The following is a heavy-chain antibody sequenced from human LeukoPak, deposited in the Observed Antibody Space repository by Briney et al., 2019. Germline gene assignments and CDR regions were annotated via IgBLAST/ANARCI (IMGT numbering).Heavy chain of an antibody. CDR1: GLTFSSYW. CDR2: IKKDGSEK. V-gene: IGHV3-7*01. D-gene: IGHD1-26*01. CDR3: ARQETSSYNGAFDI. J-gene: IGHJ3*02. Sequence: GGSLRLSCAASGLTFSSYWMSWVRQAPWKGLEWVANIKKDGSEKYYVDSVKGRFTISRDNAKNSLYLQMNSLRADDTAVYHCARQETSSYNGAFDIWGQGTMVTVSS.